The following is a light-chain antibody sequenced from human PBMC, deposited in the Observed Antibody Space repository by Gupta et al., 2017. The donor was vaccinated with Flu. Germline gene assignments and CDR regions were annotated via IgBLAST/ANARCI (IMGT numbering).Light chain of an antibody. J-gene: IGLJ1*01. CDR2: EVS. CDR3: SSYTSSSTQV. V-gene: IGLV2-14*01. Sequence: TSSDVGGYNYVSWYQQHPGKAPKLMIYEVSDRPSGVSNRFSGSKSGNTASLTISGLQAEDEADYYCSSYTSSSTQVFGTGTKVTVL. CDR1: SSDVGGYNY.